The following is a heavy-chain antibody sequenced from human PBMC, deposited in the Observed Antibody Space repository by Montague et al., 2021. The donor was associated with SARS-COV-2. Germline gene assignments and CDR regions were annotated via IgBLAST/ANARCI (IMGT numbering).Heavy chain of an antibody. J-gene: IGHJ6*03. CDR1: GGSFSTYS. D-gene: IGHD3-10*01. CDR2: IHHGGST. V-gene: IGHV4-34*01. CDR3: ARLGDGVVPSPILGVGPYYSYYYMDV. Sequence: SETLSLTCAVHGGSFSTYSWTWIRQPPGKGLEWIGEIHHGGSTNYNPSLKSRVTISADTSKNQFSLKLTSVAAVDTAVYYCARLGDGVVPSPILGVGPYYSYYYMDVWGKGTTVTVSS.